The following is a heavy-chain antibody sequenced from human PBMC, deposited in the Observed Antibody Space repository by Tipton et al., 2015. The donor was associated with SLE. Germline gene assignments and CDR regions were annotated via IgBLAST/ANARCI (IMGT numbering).Heavy chain of an antibody. CDR3: VRDVRTAFWGFDD. V-gene: IGHV4-38-2*02. J-gene: IGHJ4*02. Sequence: PGLVKPSETLSLTCGVSGYSISSNDCWGWIRQSPGKGLEWIASMYHYGSTYYNPSLKSRVTISVDTSKNQFSLKVTSVNAADTAFYFCVRDVRTAFWGFDDWGQGTLVTVSS. D-gene: IGHD3-16*01. CDR2: MYHYGST. CDR1: GYSISSNDC.